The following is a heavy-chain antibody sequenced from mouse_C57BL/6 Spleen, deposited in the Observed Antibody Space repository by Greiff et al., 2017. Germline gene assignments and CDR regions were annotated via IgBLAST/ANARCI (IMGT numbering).Heavy chain of an antibody. J-gene: IGHJ2*01. D-gene: IGHD2-2*01. CDR3: ARDGYDVRGGYFDY. Sequence: QVQLQQSGPELVKPGASVKISCKASGYAFSSSWMNWVKQRPGKGLEWIGRIYPGDGATNYNGKFKGKATLTADKSSSTAYMRLSSLTSEDSAVYFCARDGYDVRGGYFDYWGQGTTLTVSS. V-gene: IGHV1-82*01. CDR1: GYAFSSSW. CDR2: IYPGDGAT.